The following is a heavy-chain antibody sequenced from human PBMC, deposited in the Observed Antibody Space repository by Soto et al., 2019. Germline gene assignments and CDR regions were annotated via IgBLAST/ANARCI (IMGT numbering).Heavy chain of an antibody. V-gene: IGHV1-8*01. D-gene: IGHD6-19*01. Sequence: QVQLVQSGAEVKKPGASVKVSCKASGYTFTSYDINWVRQATGQGLEWMGWMNPNSGNTGYAQKFRGRVTMTRNTSISTAYMELSSLRSEDTAVYYCARERSSCWYVDYWVQGTLVTVSS. CDR3: ARERSSCWYVDY. CDR1: GYTFTSYD. CDR2: MNPNSGNT. J-gene: IGHJ4*02.